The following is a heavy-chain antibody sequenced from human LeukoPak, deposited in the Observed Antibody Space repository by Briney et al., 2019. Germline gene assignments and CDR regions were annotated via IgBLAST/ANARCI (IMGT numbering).Heavy chain of an antibody. CDR1: GFTFSDYY. J-gene: IGHJ4*02. Sequence: PGGSLRLSCAASGFTFSDYYMTWIRQAPGKGLEWISYNSGSGSTIYYADSVKGRFTISRDNAKNSLYLQMNSLRAEDTAVYYCARDLMASCGSCLHYWGQGTLVTVSS. CDR3: ARDLMASCGSCLHY. D-gene: IGHD2-15*01. V-gene: IGHV3-11*01. CDR2: NSGSGSTI.